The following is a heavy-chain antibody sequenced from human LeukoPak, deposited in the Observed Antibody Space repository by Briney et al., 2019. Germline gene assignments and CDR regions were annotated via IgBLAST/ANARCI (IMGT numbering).Heavy chain of an antibody. V-gene: IGHV3-48*03. Sequence: GGSLRLSCAASGFTFSSYEINWVRQAPGKGLEWVSYISSSGSTIYYADSVKGRFTISRDNAKNSLYLQMNSLRDEDTAVYYCARGRSNSSFITMVRGVITVFDYWGQGTLVTVSS. D-gene: IGHD3-10*01. CDR1: GFTFSSYE. CDR2: ISSSGSTI. J-gene: IGHJ4*02. CDR3: ARGRSNSSFITMVRGVITVFDY.